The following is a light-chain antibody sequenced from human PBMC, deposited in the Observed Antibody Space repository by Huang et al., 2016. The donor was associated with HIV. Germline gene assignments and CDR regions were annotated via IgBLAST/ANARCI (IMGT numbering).Light chain of an antibody. V-gene: IGKV3-15*01. CDR2: GAS. CDR3: QQYNDWRET. Sequence: EIVMTQSPATLSVSPGERAPLYCRASKSIDSNLAGYQQKTGQAPRLLIYGASTRATGIPARFSGSGSGTEFTLTISSLQSEEFAVYYCQQYNDWRETFGQGTKVEIK. J-gene: IGKJ1*01. CDR1: KSIDSN.